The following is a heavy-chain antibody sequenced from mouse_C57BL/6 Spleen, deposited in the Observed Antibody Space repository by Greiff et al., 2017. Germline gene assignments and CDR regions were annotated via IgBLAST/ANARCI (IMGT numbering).Heavy chain of an antibody. D-gene: IGHD2-2*01. J-gene: IGHJ2*01. CDR2: IYPGDGAT. V-gene: IGHV1-80*01. CDR3: ARSGYDDY. Sequence: QVPLQQSGAELVKPGASVKISCKASGYAFSSYWMNWVKQRPGKGLEGIGQIYPGDGATNYNGKFKGKATLSADQASSTAYMQLSSLTSEDAAVYFCARSGYDDYWGQGTTRTGSS. CDR1: GYAFSSYW.